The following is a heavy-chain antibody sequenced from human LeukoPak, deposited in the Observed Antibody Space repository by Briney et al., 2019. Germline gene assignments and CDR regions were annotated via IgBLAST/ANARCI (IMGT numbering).Heavy chain of an antibody. J-gene: IGHJ5*02. D-gene: IGHD3-10*01. CDR3: ARLEYYGTGRLYWFDT. V-gene: IGHV6-1*01. Sequence: SQTLSLTCAISGDTVSGSIVAWNWIRQSPSRGLERLGRTYYRSKWYNDYALSAKSRININADTSKNQFSLQMNSVTPEDTAVYYCARLEYYGTGRLYWFDTWGQGTLVTVSS. CDR2: TYYRSKWYN. CDR1: GDTVSGSIVA.